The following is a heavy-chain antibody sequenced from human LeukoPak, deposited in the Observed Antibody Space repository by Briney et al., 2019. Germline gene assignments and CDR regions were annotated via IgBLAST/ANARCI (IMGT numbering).Heavy chain of an antibody. CDR2: ISGSGGST. Sequence: PGGSLRLSCAASGFTFSSYAMSWVRQAPGKGLEWVSAISGSGGSTYYADSVKGRFTISRGNSKSTLYLQMNSLRAEDTAVYYCANGRTTTILIDYWGQGTLVTVSS. J-gene: IGHJ4*02. CDR1: GFTFSSYA. D-gene: IGHD4-17*01. CDR3: ANGRTTTILIDY. V-gene: IGHV3-23*01.